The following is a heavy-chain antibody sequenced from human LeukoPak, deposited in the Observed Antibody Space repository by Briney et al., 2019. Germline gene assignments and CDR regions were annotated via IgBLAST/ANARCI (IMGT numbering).Heavy chain of an antibody. J-gene: IGHJ4*02. CDR3: AADLGQLLSY. D-gene: IGHD6-13*01. Sequence: SETLSLTCTVSGGSISSSSYCWGWIRQPPGKGLEWIGSIYYSGSTHYNPSLKSRVTISVDTSKNQFSLKLSSVTAADTAVYFCAADLGQLLSYWGQGTLVTVSS. CDR2: IYYSGST. CDR1: GGSISSSSYC. V-gene: IGHV4-39*07.